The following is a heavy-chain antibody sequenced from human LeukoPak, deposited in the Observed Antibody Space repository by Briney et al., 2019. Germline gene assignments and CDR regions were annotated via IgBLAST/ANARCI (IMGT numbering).Heavy chain of an antibody. V-gene: IGHV1-8*01. D-gene: IGHD4-17*01. J-gene: IGHJ4*02. CDR2: MNPNSGNT. CDR1: GYTFTSYD. Sequence: ASVKVSCKASGYTFTSYDINWVRQATGQGLEWMGWMNPNSGNTGYAQKFQGRVTMTRNTSISTAYMELSSLRSEDTAVYYCARGPLEPYEYGDYFYDYWGQETLVTVSS. CDR3: ARGPLEPYEYGDYFYDY.